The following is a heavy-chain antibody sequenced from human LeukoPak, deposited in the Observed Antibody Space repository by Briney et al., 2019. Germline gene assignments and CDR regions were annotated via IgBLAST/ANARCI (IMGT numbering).Heavy chain of an antibody. D-gene: IGHD6-6*01. Sequence: GGSLRLSCAASGFTFSSHGMHWVRQAPGKGLEWVAVIWYDGSNQYYADSVKGRLTISRDNSKNTLYLQMNSLRAEDTAVYYCARDIAARRFDYWGQGTLVTVSS. J-gene: IGHJ4*02. CDR2: IWYDGSNQ. CDR1: GFTFSSHG. V-gene: IGHV3-33*01. CDR3: ARDIAARRFDY.